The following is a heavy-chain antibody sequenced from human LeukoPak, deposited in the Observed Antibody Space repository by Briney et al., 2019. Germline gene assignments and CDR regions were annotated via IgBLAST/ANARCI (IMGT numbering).Heavy chain of an antibody. CDR2: IYSGGGT. Sequence: GGSLRLSCAASGVTVCSNYMSWGCEAPGEGLWWGSVIYSGGGTSYADCATGRVTISRDNSKNTMYLQMNSLRAAETAVYYCAEDRSGATHLDHWGQETRLTVFS. CDR3: AEDRSGATHLDH. D-gene: IGHD1-26*01. V-gene: IGHV3-66*01. CDR1: GVTVCSNY. J-gene: IGHJ4*02.